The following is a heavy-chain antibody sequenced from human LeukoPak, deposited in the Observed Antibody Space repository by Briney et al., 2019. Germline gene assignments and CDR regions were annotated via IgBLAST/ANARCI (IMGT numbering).Heavy chain of an antibody. Sequence: GGSLRLSCAASGFTFSSYGMPWVRQAPGKGLEWVAFIRYDGSNKYYADSVKGRFTISRDNSKNTLYLQMNSLRAEDTAVYYCAKFGGSGSGGLSHFDYWGQGNLVTVSS. D-gene: IGHD3-10*01. CDR2: IRYDGSNK. CDR1: GFTFSSYG. J-gene: IGHJ4*02. V-gene: IGHV3-30*02. CDR3: AKFGGSGSGGLSHFDY.